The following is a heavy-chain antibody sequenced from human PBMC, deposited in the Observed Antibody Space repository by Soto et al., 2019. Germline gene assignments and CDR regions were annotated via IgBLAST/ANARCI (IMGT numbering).Heavy chain of an antibody. V-gene: IGHV6-1*01. CDR1: GDSVSSNSAA. Sequence: SQTLSLTCAISGDSVSSNSAAWNWIRQSPSRGLEWLGRTYYRSKWYNDYAVSVKSRITINPDTSKNQFSLQLNSVTPEDTAVNYCARTEQTVAGETPSYYFDYWGQGTLVTVSS. J-gene: IGHJ4*02. CDR2: TYYRSKWYN. CDR3: ARTEQTVAGETPSYYFDY. D-gene: IGHD3-10*01.